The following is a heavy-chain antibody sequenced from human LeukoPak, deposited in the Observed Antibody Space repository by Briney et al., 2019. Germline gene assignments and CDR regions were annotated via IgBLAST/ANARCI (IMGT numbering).Heavy chain of an antibody. CDR3: ATELRYLRYVDY. CDR1: GGSISSGDYY. V-gene: IGHV4-30-4*01. CDR2: IYYSGST. J-gene: IGHJ4*02. Sequence: PSQTLSLTCTVSGGSISSGDYYWSWIRQPPGKGLVWIGYIYYSGSTYYNPSLKSRVTISVDTSKNQFSLKLSSVTAADTAVYYCATELRYLRYVDYWGQATLVTVSS. D-gene: IGHD4-17*01.